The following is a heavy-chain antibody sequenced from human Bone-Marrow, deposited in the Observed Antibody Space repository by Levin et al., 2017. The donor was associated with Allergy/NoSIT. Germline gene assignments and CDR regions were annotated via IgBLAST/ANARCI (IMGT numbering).Heavy chain of an antibody. CDR1: GFSLSASGVG. J-gene: IGHJ4*02. CDR3: AHRRRRDSDWSHGDFDY. CDR2: IYWDDDK. Sequence: KASGPTLVKPTQTLTLTCTFSGFSLSASGVGVGWIRQPPGEALEWLVLIYWDDDKRYTPSLKSRLTVTKDTSKNQVVLTMTNMDPEDTATYFCAHRRRRDSDWSHGDFDYWGQGTLVTVSS. D-gene: IGHD6-19*01. V-gene: IGHV2-5*02.